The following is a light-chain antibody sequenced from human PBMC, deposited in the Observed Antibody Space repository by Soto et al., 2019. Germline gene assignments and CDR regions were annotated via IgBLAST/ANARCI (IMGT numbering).Light chain of an antibody. J-gene: IGKJ5*01. V-gene: IGKV3D-20*02. CDR3: QQRSNWPPSIT. CDR2: GAS. Sequence: EIVLTQSPGTVSLSPGESATLSCRASQSVSSSYLAWYQQKPGQAPRLLIYGASSRATGIPDRFRGSASGTDFTLTISSLEPEDFAVYYCQQRSNWPPSITFGQGTRLEIK. CDR1: QSVSSSY.